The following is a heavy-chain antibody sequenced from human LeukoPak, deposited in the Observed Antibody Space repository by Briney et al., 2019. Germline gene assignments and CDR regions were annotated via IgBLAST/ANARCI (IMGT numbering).Heavy chain of an antibody. CDR1: GGSISSSSYY. V-gene: IGHV4-39*07. CDR2: INHSGST. D-gene: IGHD5-12*01. J-gene: IGHJ4*02. CDR3: ARGGDGYNQSRGTLRREKIYYFDY. Sequence: SETLSLTCTVSGGSISSSSYYWSWIRQPPGKGLEWIGEINHSGSTNYNPSLKSRVTISVDTSKNQFSLKLSSVTAADTAVYYCARGGDGYNQSRGTLRREKIYYFDYWGQGTLVTVSS.